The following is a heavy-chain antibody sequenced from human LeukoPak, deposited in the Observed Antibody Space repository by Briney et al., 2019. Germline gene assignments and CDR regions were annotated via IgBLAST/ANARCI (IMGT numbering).Heavy chain of an antibody. CDR1: GGTFSSYA. V-gene: IGHV1-69*01. D-gene: IGHD1-26*01. Sequence: SVKVSCKASGGTFSSYAISWVRQAPGQGLEWMGGIIPIFGTANYAQKFQSRVTITADESTSTAYMELSSLRSEDTAVYYCARGTLVGATLGGNDYWGQGTLVTVSS. CDR2: IIPIFGTA. CDR3: ARGTLVGATLGGNDY. J-gene: IGHJ4*02.